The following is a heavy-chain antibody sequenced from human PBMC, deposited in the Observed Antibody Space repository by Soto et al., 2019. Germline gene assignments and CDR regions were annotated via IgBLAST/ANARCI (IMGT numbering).Heavy chain of an antibody. J-gene: IGHJ4*02. CDR2: INPSGGST. V-gene: IGHV1-46*01. CDR3: ARVGVYDSSGYLPFDY. Sequence: ASVKVSCKASGYTFTSYYMHWVRQAPGQGLEWMGIINPSGGSTSYAQKFQGRVTMTRDTSTSTVYMELSSLRSEDTAVYYCARVGVYDSSGYLPFDYWGQGTLVTAPQ. D-gene: IGHD3-22*01. CDR1: GYTFTSYY.